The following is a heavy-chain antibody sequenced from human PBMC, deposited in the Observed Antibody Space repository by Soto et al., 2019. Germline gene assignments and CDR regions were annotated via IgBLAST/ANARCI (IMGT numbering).Heavy chain of an antibody. V-gene: IGHV4-61*01. CDR3: ASEDSSSWFDS. CDR2: IYYNGRS. J-gene: IGHJ5*01. D-gene: IGHD6-13*01. CDR1: GGSISGSTDY. Sequence: PSETLSLTCTVSGGSISGSTDYWSWIRQPPGRGLEWIGYIYYNGRSNSNPSLKSRISMPVDTSKNQFSLRLRSVTAADTALYYCASEDSSSWFDSWGLGTLVTVSS.